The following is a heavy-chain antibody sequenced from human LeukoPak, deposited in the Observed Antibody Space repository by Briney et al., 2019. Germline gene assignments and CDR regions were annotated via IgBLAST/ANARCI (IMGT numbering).Heavy chain of an antibody. V-gene: IGHV3-21*06. J-gene: IGHJ3*02. Sequence: GGSLRLSCTASGFSFSRYSMNWVRQAPGKGLEWVSSISSGSGHIFYADSVRGRFTISRDNAKDSLYLQVNSLRAGDAAVYYCARGGTGATRDDTFDIWGQGAMVTVSS. CDR1: GFSFSRYS. CDR3: ARGGTGATRDDTFDI. CDR2: ISSGSGHI. D-gene: IGHD1-7*01.